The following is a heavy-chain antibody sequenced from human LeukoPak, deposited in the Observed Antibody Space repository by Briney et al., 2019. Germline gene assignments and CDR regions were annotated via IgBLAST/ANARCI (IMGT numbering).Heavy chain of an antibody. Sequence: GGSLRLSCAASGFTFSTSWMYWVRQAPGKGLMYVSRINIDGSITTYADSVKGRFTISRDNTKNTLYLQMNSLGAEDTAVYYCVRDKLMDDRGVGFDPWGQGTLVTVSS. J-gene: IGHJ5*02. CDR1: GFTFSTSW. CDR3: VRDKLMDDRGVGFDP. D-gene: IGHD1-1*01. CDR2: INIDGSIT. V-gene: IGHV3-74*01.